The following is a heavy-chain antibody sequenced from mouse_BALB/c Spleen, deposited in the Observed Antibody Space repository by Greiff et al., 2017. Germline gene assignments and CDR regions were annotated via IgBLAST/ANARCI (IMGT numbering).Heavy chain of an antibody. V-gene: IGHV1-9*01. CDR2: ILPGSGST. D-gene: IGHD1-1*01. J-gene: IGHJ4*01. CDR1: GYTFSSYW. CDR3: AYYYGSSYYAMDY. Sequence: QVQLKESGAELMKPGASVKISCKATGYTFSSYWIEWVKQRPGHGLEWIGEILPGSGSTNYNEKFKGKATFTADTSSNTAYMQLSSLTSEDSAVYYCAYYYGSSYYAMDYWGQGTSVTVSS.